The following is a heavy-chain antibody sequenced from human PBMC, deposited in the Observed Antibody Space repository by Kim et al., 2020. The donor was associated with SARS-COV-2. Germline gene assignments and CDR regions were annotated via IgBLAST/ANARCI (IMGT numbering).Heavy chain of an antibody. D-gene: IGHD6-19*01. V-gene: IGHV3-11*01. CDR3: ARDSPDPSGWQDPSPRGYGMDV. CDR2: ISSSGSTI. J-gene: IGHJ6*02. Sequence: GGSLRLSCAASGFTFSDYYMSWIRQAPGKGLEWVSYISSSGSTIYYADSVKGRFTISRDNAKNSLYLQMNSLRAEDTAVYYCARDSPDPSGWQDPSPRGYGMDVWGQGTTVTVSS. CDR1: GFTFSDYY.